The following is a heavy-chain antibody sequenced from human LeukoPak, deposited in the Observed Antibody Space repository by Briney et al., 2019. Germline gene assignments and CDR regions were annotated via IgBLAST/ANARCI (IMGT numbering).Heavy chain of an antibody. V-gene: IGHV3-7*01. CDR1: GMTFNWSW. CDR3: AIWTSGNF. D-gene: IGHD1-1*01. J-gene: IGHJ4*02. CDR2: MDPSGSQK. Sequence: PGGSLRLSCAASGMTFNWSWMNWVRQAPGKGLEWVANMDPSGSQKRYADSVKGRFTISKDNSGTSLYLDMYSLRDEDTAIYYCAIWTSGNFWGQGTLVTVSS.